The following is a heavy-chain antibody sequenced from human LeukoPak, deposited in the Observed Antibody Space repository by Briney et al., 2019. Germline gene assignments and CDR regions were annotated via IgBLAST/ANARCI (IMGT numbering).Heavy chain of an antibody. CDR3: ARGTYYYGSGSYYSDAFDI. Sequence: ASVKVSCKASGYAFTSYDINWVRQATGQGLEWMGWMTPNSGNTGYAQKFQGRVTITRNTSISTAYMELSSLRSEDTAVYYCARGTYYYGSGSYYSDAFDIWGQGTMVTVSS. J-gene: IGHJ3*02. D-gene: IGHD3-10*01. CDR1: GYAFTSYD. CDR2: MTPNSGNT. V-gene: IGHV1-8*03.